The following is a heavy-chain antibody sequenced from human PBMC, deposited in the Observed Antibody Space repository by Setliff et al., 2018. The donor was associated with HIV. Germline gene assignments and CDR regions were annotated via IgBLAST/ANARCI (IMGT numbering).Heavy chain of an antibody. V-gene: IGHV4-61*01. D-gene: IGHD3-22*01. CDR2: IYYSGST. Sequence: SETLSLTCSVSGDSISSGTYYWSWIRQPPGKGLEWIGLIYYSGSTNYSPSLKSRVTISVDSSKNQVSLRLSSVTAADTAVYYCARDMTYYYDSSGSFGWFAPWGQGTLVTVSS. CDR3: ARDMTYYYDSSGSFGWFAP. CDR1: GDSISSGTYY. J-gene: IGHJ5*02.